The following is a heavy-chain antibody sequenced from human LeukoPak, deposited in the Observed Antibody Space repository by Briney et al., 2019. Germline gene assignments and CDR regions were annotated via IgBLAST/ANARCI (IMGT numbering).Heavy chain of an antibody. J-gene: IGHJ4*02. CDR3: ARDPGGWPFDY. CDR2: ISSSSSYI. CDR1: GFTFSSYS. V-gene: IGHV3-21*01. Sequence: GGSLRLSCAASGFTFSSYSMNWVRQAPGKGLEWVSSISSSSSYIYYADSVKGRFTISRDNAKNSLYLQMNSLRAEDTAVYYCARDPGGWPFDYWGQGTLVTVSS. D-gene: IGHD6-19*01.